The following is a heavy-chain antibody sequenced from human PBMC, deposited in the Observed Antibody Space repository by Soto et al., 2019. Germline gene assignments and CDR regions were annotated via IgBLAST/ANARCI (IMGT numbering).Heavy chain of an antibody. Sequence: GGSLRLSCAASGFTVSSNYMSWVRQAPGKGLEWVSVIYSGGSTYYADSVKGRFTISRDNSKNTLYLQMNSLRAEDTAVYYCARDTDYGSGSYYPPGDYYYYYYMDVWGKGTTVTVS. V-gene: IGHV3-66*01. CDR1: GFTVSSNY. CDR3: ARDTDYGSGSYYPPGDYYYYYYMDV. CDR2: IYSGGST. J-gene: IGHJ6*03. D-gene: IGHD3-10*01.